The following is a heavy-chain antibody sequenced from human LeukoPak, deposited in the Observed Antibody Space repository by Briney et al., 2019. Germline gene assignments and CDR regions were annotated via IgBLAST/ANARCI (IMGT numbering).Heavy chain of an antibody. CDR1: GGSISSYY. Sequence: SETLSLTCTVSGGSISSYYWSWIRQPPGKGLEWIGYIYYSGSTNYNPSLKSRVTISVDTSKNQFSLKLSSVTAADTAVYYCARVPDYVWGSYRYGYFDYWGQGTLVTASS. J-gene: IGHJ4*02. CDR2: IYYSGST. D-gene: IGHD3-16*02. V-gene: IGHV4-59*01. CDR3: ARVPDYVWGSYRYGYFDY.